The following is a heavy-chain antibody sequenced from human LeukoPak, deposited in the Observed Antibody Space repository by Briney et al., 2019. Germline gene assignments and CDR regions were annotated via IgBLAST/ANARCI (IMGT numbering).Heavy chain of an antibody. CDR2: ISGSGGST. V-gene: IGHV3-23*01. D-gene: IGHD3-22*01. CDR3: ARGGPFDYDSSGYSPYDY. Sequence: PGGSLRLSCAASGFTFSSYWMHWVRQAPGKGLVWVSDISGSGGSTYYADSVKGRFTISRDNSKNSLYLQMNSLRAEDTALYYCARGGPFDYDSSGYSPYDYWGQGTLVTVSS. J-gene: IGHJ4*02. CDR1: GFTFSSYW.